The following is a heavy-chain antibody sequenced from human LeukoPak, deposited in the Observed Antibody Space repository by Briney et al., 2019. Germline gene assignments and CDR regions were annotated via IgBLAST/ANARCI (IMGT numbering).Heavy chain of an antibody. CDR3: AREDGYNWNYGY. CDR2: ISSSGSTI. CDR1: GFTFSSYE. D-gene: IGHD1-20*01. V-gene: IGHV3-48*03. J-gene: IGHJ4*02. Sequence: GGSLRLSCAASGFTFSSYEMNWVRQAPGKGLEWVSYISSSGSTIYYADSVKGRFTISRDNAKNSLYLQMNSLRAEDTAVYHCAREDGYNWNYGYWGQGTLVTVSS.